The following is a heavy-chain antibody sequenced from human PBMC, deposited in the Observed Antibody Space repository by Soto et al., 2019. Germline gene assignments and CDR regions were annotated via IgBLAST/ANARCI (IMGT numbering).Heavy chain of an antibody. V-gene: IGHV3-72*01. Sequence: VQLVESGGGLVQPGGSLRLSCAASGFTFSDHYMDWVRQAPGKGLERVGRSKNKADSYTTEYAASVKGRFTISRYGSQNSLLLQMISLKTEDTAVYYCTVWGSGNDFGAAWGQGILVTVSS. J-gene: IGHJ4*02. D-gene: IGHD3-10*01. CDR3: TVWGSGNDFGAA. CDR2: SKNKADSYTT. CDR1: GFTFSDHY.